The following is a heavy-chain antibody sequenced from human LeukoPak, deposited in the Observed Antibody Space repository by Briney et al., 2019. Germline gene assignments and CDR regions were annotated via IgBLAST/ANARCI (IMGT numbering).Heavy chain of an antibody. J-gene: IGHJ3*02. V-gene: IGHV3-74*01. CDR2: INSDGYST. Sequence: GGSLRLSCAASGFTLSSYWMHWVRQAPGKGLVWVSRINSDGYSTSYADSVKGRFTISRDNAKNTLYLQMNSLRAEDTAVYYCAREARLVPSAHDALDIWGQGTMVTVSS. CDR1: GFTLSSYW. CDR3: AREARLVPSAHDALDI. D-gene: IGHD6-19*01.